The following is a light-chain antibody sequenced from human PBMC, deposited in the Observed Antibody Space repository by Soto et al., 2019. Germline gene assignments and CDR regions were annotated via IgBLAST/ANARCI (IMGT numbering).Light chain of an antibody. CDR2: KAS. CDR3: QHYNSYWT. Sequence: DIQMTQSPSTLSASVGDRVTITCRASQSISSWLAWYQQKPGKAPKLLIYKASSLESGVPSRFSGRGSGTEFTLTISSLQPDDVATYYCQHYNSYWTFGQGTKVEIK. J-gene: IGKJ1*01. V-gene: IGKV1-5*03. CDR1: QSISSW.